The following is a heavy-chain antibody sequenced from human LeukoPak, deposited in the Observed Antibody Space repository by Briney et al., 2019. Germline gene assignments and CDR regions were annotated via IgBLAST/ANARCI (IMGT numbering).Heavy chain of an antibody. J-gene: IGHJ5*02. CDR1: GGSFSGYY. V-gene: IGHV4-34*01. D-gene: IGHD2-8*01. CDR2: INHSGST. CDR3: ARGSRYCTNGVCSNNWFDP. Sequence: SETLSLTCAVYGGSFSGYYWSWIRQPPGKGLEWSGEINHSGSTNYNPSLKSRVTISVDTSKNQFSLKLSSVTAADTAVYYCARGSRYCTNGVCSNNWFDPWGQGTLVTVSS.